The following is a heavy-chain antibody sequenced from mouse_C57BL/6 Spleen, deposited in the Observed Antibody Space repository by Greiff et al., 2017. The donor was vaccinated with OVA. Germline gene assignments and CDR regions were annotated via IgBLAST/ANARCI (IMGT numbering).Heavy chain of an antibody. V-gene: IGHV1-66*01. CDR3: ARSLYYGSSYGAMDY. D-gene: IGHD1-1*01. CDR1: GYSFTSYY. Sequence: VQRVESGPELVKPGASVKISCKASGYSFTSYYIHWVKQRPGQGLEWIGWIYPGSGNTKYNEKFKGKATLTADTSSSTAYMQLSSLTSEDSAVYYGARSLYYGSSYGAMDYWGQGTSVTVSS. CDR2: IYPGSGNT. J-gene: IGHJ4*01.